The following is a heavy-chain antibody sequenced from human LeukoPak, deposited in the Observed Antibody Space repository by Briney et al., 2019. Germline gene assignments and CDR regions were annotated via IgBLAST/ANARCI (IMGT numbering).Heavy chain of an antibody. CDR1: GFTFSSYG. J-gene: IGHJ4*02. CDR3: ARAGYCSGGTCLAFDF. D-gene: IGHD2-15*01. Sequence: GGSLRLSCAASGFTFSSYGMRWVRQAPGKGLEWVAVISHDADNEYYADSVKGRFTISRDNSKNTLYLQMNSLRAEDTAVYHCARAGYCSGGTCLAFDFWGQGTLVTVSS. V-gene: IGHV3-30*19. CDR2: ISHDADNE.